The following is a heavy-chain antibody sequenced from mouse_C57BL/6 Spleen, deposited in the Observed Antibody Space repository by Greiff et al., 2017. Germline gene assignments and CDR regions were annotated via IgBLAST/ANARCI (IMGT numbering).Heavy chain of an antibody. Sequence: VKLQESGPELVKPGASVKISCKASGYAFSSSWMNWVKQRPGKGLEWIGRIYPGDGATNYNGKFKGKATLTADKSSSTAYMQLSSLTSEDSAVYVCARWRLFDYYGSSYYAMDYWGQGTSVTVSS. D-gene: IGHD1-1*01. CDR3: ARWRLFDYYGSSYYAMDY. J-gene: IGHJ4*01. CDR1: GYAFSSSW. CDR2: IYPGDGAT. V-gene: IGHV1-82*01.